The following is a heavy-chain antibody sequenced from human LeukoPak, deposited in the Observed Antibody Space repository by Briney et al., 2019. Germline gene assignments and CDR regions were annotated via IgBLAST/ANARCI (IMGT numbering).Heavy chain of an antibody. V-gene: IGHV1-2*02. D-gene: IGHD3-10*01. CDR2: INPNSGGT. CDR3: ARVWFGETDFDY. CDR1: GYTFTFYY. J-gene: IGHJ4*02. Sequence: ASATVSFKSSGYTFTFYYMHWVRQAPGQGLEGMGWINPNSGGTNYAQKVQGRVTMTRDTSNSTAYMELSRLRSDDTAVYFCARVWFGETDFDYWGQGTLVTVSS.